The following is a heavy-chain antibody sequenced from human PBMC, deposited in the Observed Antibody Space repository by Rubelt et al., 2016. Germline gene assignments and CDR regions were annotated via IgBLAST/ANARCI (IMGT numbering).Heavy chain of an antibody. D-gene: IGHD3-10*01. CDR3: ARDPLPVRGVIMTPTH. V-gene: IGHV1-18*01. Sequence: QVQLVQSGAEMRKPGASVKVSCQTSGYTFTSYGISWVRQAPGQGLEWMGWISAYNGNTNYAQKFQGRVTLTTDPSTSTAYMELRSLRSDDTAVYYCARDPLPVRGVIMTPTHWGQGTLVTVSS. CDR1: GYTFTSYG. CDR2: ISAYNGNT. J-gene: IGHJ4*02.